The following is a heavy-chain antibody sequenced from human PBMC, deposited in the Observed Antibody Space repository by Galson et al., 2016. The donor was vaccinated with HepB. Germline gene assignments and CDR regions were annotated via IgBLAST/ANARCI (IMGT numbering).Heavy chain of an antibody. CDR3: ARHVSSWYGWFDP. J-gene: IGHJ5*02. CDR2: VFYSGTT. V-gene: IGHV4-39*01. D-gene: IGHD6-13*01. Sequence: ETLSLTCTVSGGSINIRSYYWGWIRQPPGKGLEWIGSVFYSGTTSYNPTLKSRVTISEDTSKNQFSLRLNSVTAADTAVYYCARHVSSWYGWFDPWGRGTLVTVSS. CDR1: GGSINIRSYY.